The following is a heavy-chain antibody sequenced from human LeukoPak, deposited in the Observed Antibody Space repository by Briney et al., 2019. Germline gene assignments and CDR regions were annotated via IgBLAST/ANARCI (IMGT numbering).Heavy chain of an antibody. V-gene: IGHV3-33*01. Sequence: GGSLRLSCAASGFTFSTYVMHWVRQAPGKGLEWVAVIWYDGSNKYYADSVKGRFTISRDNSKNTLYLQMNSLRAEDTAVYYCARGGYSGSWGYFDYWGQGTLATVSS. CDR2: IWYDGSNK. D-gene: IGHD6-13*01. J-gene: IGHJ4*02. CDR1: GFTFSTYV. CDR3: ARGGYSGSWGYFDY.